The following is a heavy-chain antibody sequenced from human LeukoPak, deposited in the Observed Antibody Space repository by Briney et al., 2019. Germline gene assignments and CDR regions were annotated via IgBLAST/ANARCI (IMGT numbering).Heavy chain of an antibody. J-gene: IGHJ3*02. CDR2: ISHSGSS. D-gene: IGHD3-22*01. V-gene: IGHV4-34*01. CDR1: GGPFRGFF. CDR3: ADSSGYLGDDVFDS. Sequence: SETLSLTCAVYGGPFRGFFWSWIRQAPGKGLEWIGEISHSGSSNYNPSLKSRITISVDTSKKQFSLNLTSVTAADTAVYFCADSSGYLGDDVFDSWGQGTMVTVSS.